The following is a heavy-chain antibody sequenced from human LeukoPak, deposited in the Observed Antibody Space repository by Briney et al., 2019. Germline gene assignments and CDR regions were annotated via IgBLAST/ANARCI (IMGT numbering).Heavy chain of an antibody. V-gene: IGHV3-23*01. J-gene: IGHJ3*02. CDR1: GFHLHYYP. CDR3: AKAGWYIAKAYAGKGDAYDI. Sequence: GGSLRLSCAASGFHLHYYPMSWVRQAPGEGLEWVSAISAGGGVTYYADSVKGRFTISRDNSKKKVFLQMSSLRGDDTAVYYCAKAGWYIAKAYAGKGDAYDIWGQGTMVTVSS. CDR2: ISAGGGVT. D-gene: IGHD2-21*01.